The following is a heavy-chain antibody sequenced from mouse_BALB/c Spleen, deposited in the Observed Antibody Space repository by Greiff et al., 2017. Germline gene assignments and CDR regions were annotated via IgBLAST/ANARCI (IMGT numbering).Heavy chain of an antibody. CDR1: GFTFSSFG. Sequence: EVQLVESGGGLVQPGGSRKLSCAASGFTFSSFGMHWVRQAPEKGLEWVAYISSGSSTIYYADTVKGRFTISRDNPKNTLFLQMTSLRSEDTAMYYCARGNSYYFDYWGQGTTLTVSS. CDR2: ISSGSSTI. J-gene: IGHJ2*01. CDR3: ARGNSYYFDY. V-gene: IGHV5-17*02.